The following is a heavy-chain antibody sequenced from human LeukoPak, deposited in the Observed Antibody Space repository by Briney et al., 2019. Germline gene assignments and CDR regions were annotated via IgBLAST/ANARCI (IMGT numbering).Heavy chain of an antibody. Sequence: ASVKVSCKASGGTFSSYAISWVRQAPGQGLEWMGWISAYNGNTSYAQKLQGRVTMTTDTSTSTAYMELRSLRSDDTAVYYCARADGYNCDYWGQGTLVTVSS. CDR2: ISAYNGNT. CDR1: GGTFSSYA. V-gene: IGHV1-18*01. J-gene: IGHJ4*02. D-gene: IGHD5-24*01. CDR3: ARADGYNCDY.